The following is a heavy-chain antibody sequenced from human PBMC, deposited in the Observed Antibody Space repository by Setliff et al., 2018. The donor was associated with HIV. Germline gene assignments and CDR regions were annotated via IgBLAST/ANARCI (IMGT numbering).Heavy chain of an antibody. J-gene: IGHJ3*02. CDR2: ILYGGTT. CDR3: ARPTTGLGGGAAFDI. CDR1: GGSVDSRDYY. D-gene: IGHD2-8*01. V-gene: IGHV4-39*01. Sequence: SETLSLTCAVSGGSVDSRDYYWGWIRQPPGKGLEWIGNILYGGTTYYTPSLKSRVSISVGTSRNQFSLRLNSVTAADTAVYYCARPTTGLGGGAAFDIWGQGTMVTVSS.